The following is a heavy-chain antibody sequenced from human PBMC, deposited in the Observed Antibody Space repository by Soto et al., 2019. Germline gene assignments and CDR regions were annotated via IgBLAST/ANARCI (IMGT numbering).Heavy chain of an antibody. D-gene: IGHD3-10*01. CDR3: ARGGSTYRKNMDV. V-gene: IGHV1-18*01. CDR1: GYSFNTYG. J-gene: IGHJ6*02. Sequence: GASVKVSCKAGGYSFNTYGITWVRQAPGQGLEWMGWISTYNGNTNYAQRLQGRVTMTTDTSTRTAYVELRSLTSDDTAVYYCARGGSTYRKNMDVWGQGTTVTVSS. CDR2: ISTYNGNT.